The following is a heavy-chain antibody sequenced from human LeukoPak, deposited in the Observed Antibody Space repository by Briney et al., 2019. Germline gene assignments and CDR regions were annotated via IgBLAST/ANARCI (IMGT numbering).Heavy chain of an antibody. V-gene: IGHV4-39*07. CDR1: GGSISSSNYY. D-gene: IGHD4-23*01. CDR2: IYYSGST. Sequence: SETLSLTCTVSGGSISSSNYYWGWIRQPPGKGLEWIGSIYYSGSTYYNPPLKSRVTISVDTSKNQFSLKLSSVTAADTAVYYCARYLDYGGNSRVFQHWGQGTLVTVSS. CDR3: ARYLDYGGNSRVFQH. J-gene: IGHJ1*01.